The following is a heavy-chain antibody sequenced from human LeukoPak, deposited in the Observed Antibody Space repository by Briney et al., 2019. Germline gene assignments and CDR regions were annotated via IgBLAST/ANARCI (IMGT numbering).Heavy chain of an antibody. J-gene: IGHJ4*02. CDR2: INVGNGNT. Sequence: ASVKVSCKASGYTFTSYYMHWVRQAPGQRLEWMGWINVGNGNTKYSQKFQGRVTITRDTSASTAYMELSSLRSEDTAVYYCARDKAQWLASVDYWGQGTLVTVSS. CDR3: ARDKAQWLASVDY. V-gene: IGHV1-3*01. D-gene: IGHD6-19*01. CDR1: GYTFTSYY.